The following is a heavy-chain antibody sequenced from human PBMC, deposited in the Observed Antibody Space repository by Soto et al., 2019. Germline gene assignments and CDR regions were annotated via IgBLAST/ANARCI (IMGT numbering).Heavy chain of an antibody. J-gene: IGHJ6*02. CDR2: IFYTGST. V-gene: IGHV4-30-4*01. CDR3: AREPLKWYGMDV. Sequence: QVQLQESCPGLVKPSQTLSLTCTVSGGPISSGDYYWSWIRQSPGTGLEWIGYIFYTGSTYYNPSLRSRLAISVDTSKNQFSLKLSSVTAADAAVYYCAREPLKWYGMDVWGQGTTVTVSS. D-gene: IGHD1-26*01. CDR1: GGPISSGDYY.